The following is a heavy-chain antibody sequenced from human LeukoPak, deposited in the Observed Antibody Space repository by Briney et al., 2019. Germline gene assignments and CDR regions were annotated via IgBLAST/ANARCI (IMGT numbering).Heavy chain of an antibody. CDR1: GYTFTSYY. CDR2: INPSGGST. J-gene: IGHJ5*02. Sequence: GASVKISCKASGYTFTSYYMHWVRQAPGQGLEWMGIINPSGGSTSYAQKFQGRVTITADESTSTAYMELSSLRSEDTAVYYCARADSSGYYLENWFDPWGQGTLVTVSS. V-gene: IGHV1-46*01. CDR3: ARADSSGYYLENWFDP. D-gene: IGHD3-22*01.